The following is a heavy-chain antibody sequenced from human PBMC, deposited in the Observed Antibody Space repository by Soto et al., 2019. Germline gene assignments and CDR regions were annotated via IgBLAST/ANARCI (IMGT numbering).Heavy chain of an antibody. V-gene: IGHV3-11*01. CDR3: ARVSWREKYGMDV. J-gene: IGHJ6*02. CDR2: ITFSGNTV. Sequence: LRLSCAASGFTFSDSYMSWIRQAPGKGLEWISYITFSGNTVYYADSLKGRFTISRDNAKNSLYLQMNRLRAEDTAVYYCARVSWREKYGMDVWGQGTTVTVS. CDR1: GFTFSDSY.